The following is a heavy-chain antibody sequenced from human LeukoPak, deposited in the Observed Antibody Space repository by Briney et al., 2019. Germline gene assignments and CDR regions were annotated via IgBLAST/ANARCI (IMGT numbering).Heavy chain of an antibody. J-gene: IGHJ4*02. CDR1: GGSISSRNYN. Sequence: SETLSLTCTVSGGSISSRNYNWGWIRQPPGKELEWVGSIYYSGSTYYNPSLKSRVTISVDTSKNQFSLKLSSVTAADTAVYYCARLGDSYATDYWGQGTLVTVSS. CDR2: IYYSGST. V-gene: IGHV4-39*01. CDR3: ARLGDSYATDY. D-gene: IGHD5-18*01.